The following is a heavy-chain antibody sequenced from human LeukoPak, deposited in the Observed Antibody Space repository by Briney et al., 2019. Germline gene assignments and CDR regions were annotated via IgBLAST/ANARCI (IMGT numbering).Heavy chain of an antibody. V-gene: IGHV3-30*02. CDR1: GFTFSSYG. CDR2: IRYDGSNK. J-gene: IGHJ1*01. Sequence: PGGSLRRSCAASGFTFSSYGMHWVRQAPGKGLEWVAFIRYDGSNKYYADSVKGRFTISRDNSKNTLYLQMNSLRAEDTAVYYCAKETPTTVTSPFQHWGQGTLVTVSS. D-gene: IGHD4-17*01. CDR3: AKETPTTVTSPFQH.